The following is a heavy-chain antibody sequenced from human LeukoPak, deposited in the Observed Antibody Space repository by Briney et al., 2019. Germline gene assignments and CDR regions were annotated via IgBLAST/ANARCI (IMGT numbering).Heavy chain of an antibody. CDR1: GYTFTSYD. Sequence: ASVKVSCKASGYTFTSYDINWVRQAPGQGLEWMGWMNPNSGNTGYAQKFQGRVTMTRNTSISTAYMELSSLRSEDTAVYYCARRLKSGSYFYYYYYGMDVWGQGTTVTVSS. V-gene: IGHV1-8*01. CDR3: ARRLKSGSYFYYYYYGMDV. D-gene: IGHD1-26*01. CDR2: MNPNSGNT. J-gene: IGHJ6*02.